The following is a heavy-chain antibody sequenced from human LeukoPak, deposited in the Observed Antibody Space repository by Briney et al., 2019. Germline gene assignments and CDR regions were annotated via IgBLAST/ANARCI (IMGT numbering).Heavy chain of an antibody. D-gene: IGHD6-13*01. V-gene: IGHV3-64D*06. CDR3: VKGGSSSWYYFDY. J-gene: IGHJ4*02. CDR1: GFTFSSYA. CDR2: ISSNGGST. Sequence: GGSLRLSCSASGFTFSSYAMHWVRQAPGKGLEYVSAISSNGGSTYYADSVKGRFTISRDNSKNTLYLQMGSLRAEDTAVYYCVKGGSSSWYYFDYWGQGTLVTVSS.